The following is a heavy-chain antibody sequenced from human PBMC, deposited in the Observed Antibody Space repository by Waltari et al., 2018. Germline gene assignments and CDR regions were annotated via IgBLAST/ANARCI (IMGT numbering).Heavy chain of an antibody. D-gene: IGHD4-17*01. CDR3: ARADYGGTADYDY. V-gene: IGHV3-7*04. J-gene: IGHJ4*02. CDR1: GFTFSSHW. CDR2: IKEDGRES. Sequence: EVQLVESGGGLVQPGGSLRLSCAASGFTFSSHWMTWVRQAQGKGLEWLDNIKEDGRESYYGDSVKGRFTISRDNTKNSLYLQMNSLRVEDTAVYYCARADYGGTADYDYWGQGTQVTVSS.